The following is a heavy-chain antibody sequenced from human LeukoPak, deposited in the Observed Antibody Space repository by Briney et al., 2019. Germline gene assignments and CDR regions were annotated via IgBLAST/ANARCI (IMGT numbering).Heavy chain of an antibody. Sequence: SETLSLTCTVSGGSISGYYWSWIRQPPGKGLEWIGYLSYSGSTIYNPSLKSRVTISVDTSKNQFSLKLSSVTAADTAVYYCARGKVIPYTSSWSWAFDYWGQGILVTVSS. J-gene: IGHJ4*02. CDR1: GGSISGYY. D-gene: IGHD6-13*01. V-gene: IGHV4-59*01. CDR3: ARGKVIPYTSSWSWAFDY. CDR2: LSYSGST.